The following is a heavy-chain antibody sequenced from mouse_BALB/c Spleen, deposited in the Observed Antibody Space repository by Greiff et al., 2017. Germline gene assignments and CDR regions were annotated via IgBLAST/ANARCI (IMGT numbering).Heavy chain of an antibody. V-gene: IGHV2-6-7*01. CDR3: ARDPSSGPTGDAMDY. J-gene: IGHJ4*01. CDR1: GFSLTGYG. Sequence: VNLVESGPGLVAPSQSLSITCTVSGFSLTGYGVNWVRQPPGKGLEWLGMIWGDGSTDYNSALKSRLSISKDNSKSQVFLKMNSLQTDDTARYYCARDPSSGPTGDAMDYWGQGTSVTVSS. D-gene: IGHD3-1*01. CDR2: IWGDGST.